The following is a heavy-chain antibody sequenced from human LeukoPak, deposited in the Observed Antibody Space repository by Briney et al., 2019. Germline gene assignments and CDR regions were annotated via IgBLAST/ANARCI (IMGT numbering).Heavy chain of an antibody. CDR3: ARDGSGWYNWFDP. CDR1: GYTFTGYY. Sequence: VASVKVSCKASGYTFTGYYMHWVRQAPGQGLEWMGWINPNSGGTNYAQKFQGRVTMTRDTSISTAYMELSRLRSDHTAVYYCARDGSGWYNWFDPWGQGTLVTVSS. D-gene: IGHD6-19*01. J-gene: IGHJ5*02. V-gene: IGHV1-2*02. CDR2: INPNSGGT.